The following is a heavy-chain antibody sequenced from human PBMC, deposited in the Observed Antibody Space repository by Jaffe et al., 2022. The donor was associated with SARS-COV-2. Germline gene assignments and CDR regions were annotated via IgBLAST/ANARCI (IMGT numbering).Heavy chain of an antibody. V-gene: IGHV3-21*01. D-gene: IGHD3-9*01. J-gene: IGHJ4*02. CDR3: ARVAGPLGGMGGHYDILTGYRYYFDY. Sequence: EVQLVESGGGLVKPGGSLRLSCAASGFTFSSYSMNWVRQAPGKGLEWVSSISSSSSYIYYADSVKGRFTISRDNAKNSLYLQMNSLRAEDTAVYYCARVAGPLGGMGGHYDILTGYRYYFDYWGQGTLVTVSS. CDR2: ISSSSSYI. CDR1: GFTFSSYS.